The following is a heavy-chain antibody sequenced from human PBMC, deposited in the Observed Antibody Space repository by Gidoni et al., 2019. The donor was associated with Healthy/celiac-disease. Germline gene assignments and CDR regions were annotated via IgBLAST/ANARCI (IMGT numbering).Heavy chain of an antibody. CDR1: GSTSSRYG. V-gene: IGHV3-48*03. Sequence: EVQLVESGGGLVPAGGSLILDGAAYGSTSSRYGMIWVRQAPGKGLEWVANISSGGSTIYYADSVKGRFTISRDNAKNSLYLQMNSLRAEDTAVYYCASGDSGYDPIDYWGQGTLVTVSS. CDR3: ASGDSGYDPIDY. CDR2: ISSGGSTI. D-gene: IGHD5-12*01. J-gene: IGHJ4*02.